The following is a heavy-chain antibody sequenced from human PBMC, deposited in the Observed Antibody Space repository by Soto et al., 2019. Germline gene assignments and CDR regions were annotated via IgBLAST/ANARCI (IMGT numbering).Heavy chain of an antibody. CDR2: IYYSGST. J-gene: IGHJ6*02. V-gene: IGHV4-39*01. CDR3: ASRAPGIYYYYGMDV. Sequence: SETLSLTCTVSGGSISSSSYYWGWIRQPPGKGLEWIGSIYYSGSTYYNPSLKSRVTLSVYTSKNQFSLKLSSVTAAGTAVYYCASRAPGIYYYYGMDVWGQGTTVTVSS. D-gene: IGHD3-10*01. CDR1: GGSISSSSYY.